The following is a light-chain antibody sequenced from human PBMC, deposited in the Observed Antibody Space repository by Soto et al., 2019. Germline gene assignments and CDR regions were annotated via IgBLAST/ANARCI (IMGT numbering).Light chain of an antibody. Sequence: EIVLIQSPATLSLSPGERATLPCRASQSVSSNLAWYQQNPGQAPRLLIFDASNRATGIPARFSGSGSGTDFILTISSLEPEDFAVYYCQQHSNWPLTFGGGTKVEIK. CDR1: QSVSSN. CDR3: QQHSNWPLT. J-gene: IGKJ4*01. V-gene: IGKV3-11*01. CDR2: DAS.